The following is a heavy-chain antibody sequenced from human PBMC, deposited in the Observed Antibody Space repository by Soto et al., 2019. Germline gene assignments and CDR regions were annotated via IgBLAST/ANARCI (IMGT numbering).Heavy chain of an antibody. V-gene: IGHV3-23*01. D-gene: IGHD1-26*01. CDR3: AKALIVGATKTYHRGLDY. Sequence: AGSLRLSCEASGFTFSSYAMSWVRQAPGKGLEWVSAISGSGGSPYYADSVKGRFTISRDNSKNTLYLQMNSLSAEDTAVYYCAKALIVGATKTYHRGLDYWGQGTLVTVSS. CDR2: ISGSGGSP. CDR1: GFTFSSYA. J-gene: IGHJ4*02.